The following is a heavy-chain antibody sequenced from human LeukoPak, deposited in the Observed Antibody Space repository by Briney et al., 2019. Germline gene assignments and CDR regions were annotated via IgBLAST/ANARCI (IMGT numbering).Heavy chain of an antibody. J-gene: IGHJ6*04. V-gene: IGHV3-11*01. CDR3: ARDREAVAGRPLLDV. Sequence: GGSLRLSCAASGFTFSDYYMSWIRQAPGKGLEWVSYISSSGSTIYYADSVKGRFTISRDNAKNSLYLQMNSLRAEDTAVYYCARDREAVAGRPLLDVWGKGTTVTISS. CDR1: GFTFSDYY. D-gene: IGHD6-19*01. CDR2: ISSSGSTI.